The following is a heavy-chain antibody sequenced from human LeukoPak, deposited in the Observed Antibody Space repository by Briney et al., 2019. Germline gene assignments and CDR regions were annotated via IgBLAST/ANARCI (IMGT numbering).Heavy chain of an antibody. D-gene: IGHD3-22*01. J-gene: IGHJ4*02. V-gene: IGHV3-23*01. Sequence: PGGSLRLSCAASGFTFSSYAMSWVRQAPGKGLEWVSAISGSGGSTYYADSVKGRFTISRDNSKNTLYLQMNSLRAEDTAVYYCAKDQNRYYYDSSGYSIDYWGQGTLVIVSS. CDR1: GFTFSSYA. CDR3: AKDQNRYYYDSSGYSIDY. CDR2: ISGSGGST.